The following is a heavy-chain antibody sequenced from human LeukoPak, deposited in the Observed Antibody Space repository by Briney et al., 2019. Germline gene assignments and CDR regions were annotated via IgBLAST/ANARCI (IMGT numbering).Heavy chain of an antibody. CDR2: FDPEDGET. CDR1: GYTLTELS. J-gene: IGHJ6*03. Sequence: ASVKVSCKVSGYTLTELSMHWVRQAPGKGLEWMGGFDPEDGETIYAQKFQGRVTMTEDTSTDTAYTELSSLRSEDTAVYYCARSGSYPRRYYYMDVWGKGTTVTVSS. CDR3: ARSGSYPRRYYYMDV. V-gene: IGHV1-24*01. D-gene: IGHD1-26*01.